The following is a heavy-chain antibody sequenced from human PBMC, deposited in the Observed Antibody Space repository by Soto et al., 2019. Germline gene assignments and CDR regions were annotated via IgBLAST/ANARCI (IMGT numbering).Heavy chain of an antibody. CDR2: IYHSGST. Sequence: QLQLQESGSGLVRPSQTLSLTCAVAGGSISSGGYSWNWIRQPPGKGLEWIGYIYHSGSTLYNPSLKSRVTISVDQSKNHFSLKLSSVTAADTAVYYCARDQLEGNWFDPWGQRTLVTVSS. CDR3: ARDQLEGNWFDP. D-gene: IGHD1-1*01. V-gene: IGHV4-30-2*01. CDR1: GGSISSGGYS. J-gene: IGHJ5*02.